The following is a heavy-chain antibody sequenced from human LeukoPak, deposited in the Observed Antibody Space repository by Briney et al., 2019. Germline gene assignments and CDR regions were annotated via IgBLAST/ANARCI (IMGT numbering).Heavy chain of an antibody. CDR1: GFLFSASS. J-gene: IGHJ3*02. CDR2: ISDTSSYK. V-gene: IGHV3-21*01. D-gene: IGHD6-13*01. Sequence: GGSLRLSCAASGFLFSASSMNWVRQAPGKGLEWLSSISDTSSYKYYSDSVKGRFTISRDNAKNSLYLQMHSLRAEDTALYYCARDFSTWQGGAFYIWGQRAMVIVSS. CDR3: ARDFSTWQGGAFYI.